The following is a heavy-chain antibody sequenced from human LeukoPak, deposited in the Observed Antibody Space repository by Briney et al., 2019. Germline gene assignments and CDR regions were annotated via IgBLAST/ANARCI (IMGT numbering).Heavy chain of an antibody. D-gene: IGHD3-3*01. Sequence: GASVKVSCKASGYTFTSYYMHWVRQAPGQGLEWMGINNPSGGSTSYAQKFQGRVTMTRDTSTSTVYMELSSLRSEDTAVYYCARDWRDYYFDYWGQGTLVTVSS. CDR3: ARDWRDYYFDY. V-gene: IGHV1-46*01. CDR2: NNPSGGST. J-gene: IGHJ4*02. CDR1: GYTFTSYY.